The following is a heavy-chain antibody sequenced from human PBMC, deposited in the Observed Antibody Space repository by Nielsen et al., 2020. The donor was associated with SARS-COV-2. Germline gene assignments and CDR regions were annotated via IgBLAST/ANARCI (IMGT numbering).Heavy chain of an antibody. CDR1: GFTFSSLW. Sequence: GGSLRLSCAASGFTFSSLWMSWVRQVPGKGLEWVTDIKPDGSEKFYVDSVKGRFTISRDNAKNSMSLQMNSLGVEDTAVYYCARDWSRAFDVWGQGTMVTVSS. V-gene: IGHV3-7*01. J-gene: IGHJ3*01. CDR2: IKPDGSEK. CDR3: ARDWSRAFDV.